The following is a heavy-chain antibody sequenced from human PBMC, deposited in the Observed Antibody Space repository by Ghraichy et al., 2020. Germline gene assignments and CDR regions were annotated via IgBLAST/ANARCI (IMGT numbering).Heavy chain of an antibody. CDR3: ARDMGIVVVPAAIRGDY. Sequence: ASVKVSCKASGYTFTSYGISWVRQAPGQGLEWMGWISAYNGNTNYAQKLQGRVTMTTDTSTSTAYMELRSLRSDDTAVYYCARDMGIVVVPAAIRGDYWGQGTLVTVSS. D-gene: IGHD2-2*02. J-gene: IGHJ4*02. V-gene: IGHV1-18*01. CDR1: GYTFTSYG. CDR2: ISAYNGNT.